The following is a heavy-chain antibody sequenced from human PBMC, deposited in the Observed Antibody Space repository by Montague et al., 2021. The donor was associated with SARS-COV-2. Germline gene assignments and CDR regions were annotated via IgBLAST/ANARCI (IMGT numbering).Heavy chain of an antibody. Sequence: SETLSLTCTVSGGSVGSGSYYWSWIWQPPGKGLEWIGYIYYSGSTNYNPSLKSRVTISVDTSKNQFSLKLSSVTAADTAVYYCARDGVLRYFDWLGDRYGMDVWGQGTTVTVSS. D-gene: IGHD3-9*01. CDR1: GGSVGSGSYY. V-gene: IGHV4-61*01. J-gene: IGHJ6*02. CDR2: IYYSGST. CDR3: ARDGVLRYFDWLGDRYGMDV.